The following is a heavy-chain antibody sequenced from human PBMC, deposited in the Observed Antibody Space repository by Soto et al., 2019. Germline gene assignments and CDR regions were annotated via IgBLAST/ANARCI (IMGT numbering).Heavy chain of an antibody. CDR1: GFTLSNTW. CDR3: TTFSF. V-gene: IGHV3-15*07. Sequence: GGSLRLSCATSGFTLSNTWMNWVRQAPGKGLEWVGRIKSKVDGGTPDYAAPVKGRFTISRDDSKNTLFLQMNGLKIEDTAVYFCTTFSFWGQGTTVTVSS. D-gene: IGHD6-6*01. CDR2: IKSKVDGGTP. J-gene: IGHJ6*02.